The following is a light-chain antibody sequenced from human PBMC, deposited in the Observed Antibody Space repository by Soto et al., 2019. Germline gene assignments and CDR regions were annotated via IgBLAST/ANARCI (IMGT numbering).Light chain of an antibody. Sequence: QSALTQPASVSGSPGQSITISCTGTSSDVGGYNYVSWYQQHPGKAPKLMIYDVSNRPSGVSNRFSGSKSGNTASLTISGLQAGDEADYYCSSYTSSSTVFGTGTEVTVL. V-gene: IGLV2-14*01. J-gene: IGLJ1*01. CDR3: SSYTSSSTV. CDR2: DVS. CDR1: SSDVGGYNY.